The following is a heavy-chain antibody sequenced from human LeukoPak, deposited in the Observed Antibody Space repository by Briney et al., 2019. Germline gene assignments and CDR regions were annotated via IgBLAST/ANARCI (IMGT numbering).Heavy chain of an antibody. CDR3: ARDPPDRYCSGGSCYGY. V-gene: IGHV4-38-2*02. Sequence: SSETLSLTCTVSGFSISSDYWWGWIRQPPGKGLEWIGNIYYSGSTYYNPSLKSRVTISVDMSKNQFSLKLSSVTAADTAVYYCARDPPDRYCSGGSCYGYWGQGTLVTVSS. CDR2: IYYSGST. J-gene: IGHJ4*02. D-gene: IGHD2-15*01. CDR1: GFSISSDYW.